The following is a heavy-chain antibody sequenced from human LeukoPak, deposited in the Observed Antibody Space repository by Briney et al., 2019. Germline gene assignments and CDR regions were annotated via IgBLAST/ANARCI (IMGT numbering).Heavy chain of an antibody. D-gene: IGHD5-18*01. CDR2: ISSGSTYI. Sequence: GGSLRLSCAASGFTFSVYSMDWVRQAPGKGLEWVSSISSGSTYIYYADSLKGRFTISRHDARGSLFLQMNSLRAEDTAVYYCARANTNGYTYGNFDYWGQGALVTVSS. CDR1: GFTFSVYS. J-gene: IGHJ4*02. CDR3: ARANTNGYTYGNFDY. V-gene: IGHV3-21*01.